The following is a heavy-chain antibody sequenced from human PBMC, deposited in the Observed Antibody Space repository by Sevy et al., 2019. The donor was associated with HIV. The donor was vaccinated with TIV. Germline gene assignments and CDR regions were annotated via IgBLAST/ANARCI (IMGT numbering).Heavy chain of an antibody. J-gene: IGHJ6*02. CDR2: MNPNSGNT. Sequence: ASVKVSCKASGYTFTSYDINWVRQATGQGLEWMGWMNPNSGNTGYAQKFQGRVTMTRNTSISTAYMELSSLRSEDTAVYYCAGGMSGSCWLTYYYYGMDVWGQGTTVTVSS. V-gene: IGHV1-8*01. CDR1: GYTFTSYD. D-gene: IGHD6-19*01. CDR3: AGGMSGSCWLTYYYYGMDV.